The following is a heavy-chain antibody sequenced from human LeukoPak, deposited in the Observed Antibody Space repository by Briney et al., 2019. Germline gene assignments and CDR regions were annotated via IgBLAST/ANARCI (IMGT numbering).Heavy chain of an antibody. CDR1: GNYW. Sequence: GGSLRLSCAASGNYWMHWVRQAPGKGQVWVSHINSDGSWTSYADSVKGRFTISKDNAKNTVYLRMNNLRAEDTAVYYCVSFYETCWGRGTLVTVSS. CDR3: VSFYETC. V-gene: IGHV3-74*01. D-gene: IGHD2/OR15-2a*01. CDR2: INSDGSWT. J-gene: IGHJ4*02.